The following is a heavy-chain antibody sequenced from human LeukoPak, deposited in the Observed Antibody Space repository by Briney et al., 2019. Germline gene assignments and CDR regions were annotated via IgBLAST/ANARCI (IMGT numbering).Heavy chain of an antibody. V-gene: IGHV3-66*01. CDR3: ARESGGDWNWFDP. J-gene: IGHJ5*02. CDR1: GFTVSSNY. D-gene: IGHD2-21*02. CDR2: IYSGGST. Sequence: GGSLRLSCAASGFTVSSNYMSWVRQAPGKGLEWVSVIYSGGSTYYADSVKGRFTISRDNSKNTLYLQMNSLRAEDTAVYYCARESGGDWNWFDPWGQGTLVTVSS.